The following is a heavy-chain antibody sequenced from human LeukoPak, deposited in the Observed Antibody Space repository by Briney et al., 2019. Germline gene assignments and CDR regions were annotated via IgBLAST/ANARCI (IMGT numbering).Heavy chain of an antibody. CDR3: ARVSRIAAAEPFDY. Sequence: QSGGSLRLSCAASGFTFSSYEMNWVRQAPGKGLEWVSYISSSGSTIYYAASAKGRFTISRDNAKNSLYLQMNSLRAEDTAVYYCARVSRIAAAEPFDYWGQGTLVTVSS. CDR1: GFTFSSYE. D-gene: IGHD6-13*01. CDR2: ISSSGSTI. J-gene: IGHJ4*02. V-gene: IGHV3-48*03.